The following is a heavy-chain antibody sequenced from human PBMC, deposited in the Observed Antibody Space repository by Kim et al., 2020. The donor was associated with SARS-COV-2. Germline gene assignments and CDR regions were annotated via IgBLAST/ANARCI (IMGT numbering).Heavy chain of an antibody. CDR3: ARVRGYSSGSWDDY. D-gene: IGHD6-19*01. CDR2: INHSGST. CDR1: GGSFSGYY. Sequence: SETLSLTCAVYGGSFSGYYWSWIRQPPGKGLEWIGEINHSGSTNYNPSLKSRVTISVDTSKNQFSLKLSSVTAADTAVYYCARVRGYSSGSWDDYWGQGTLVTVSS. V-gene: IGHV4-34*01. J-gene: IGHJ4*02.